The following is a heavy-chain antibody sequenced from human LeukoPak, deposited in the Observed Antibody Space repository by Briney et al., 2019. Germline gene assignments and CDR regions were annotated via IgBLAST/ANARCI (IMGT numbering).Heavy chain of an antibody. CDR1: GGSFSGYY. J-gene: IGHJ4*02. V-gene: IGHV4-34*01. D-gene: IGHD5-24*01. Sequence: SETLSLTCAVYGGSFSGYYWTWIRQPPGRGLEWIGEINHSGSTNYNPSLKSRVTISVDTSKSQFSLKLNSVTAADTAMYYCARGRDPYWAQRTLVTVSS. CDR3: ARGRDPY. CDR2: INHSGST.